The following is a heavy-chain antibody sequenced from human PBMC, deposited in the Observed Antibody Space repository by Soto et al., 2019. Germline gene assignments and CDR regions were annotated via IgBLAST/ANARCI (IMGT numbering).Heavy chain of an antibody. Sequence: QVQLVESGGGAVQPGGSLRLSCAASGFTFRNYGMHWVRQAPGKGLEWVTNIWLDGRNIGYRDSVKGRFTISRDDGKNTGYLQRDDLRVEDTAMYYCVREEIQIWSYVGSFDLWGQGALVIVSS. J-gene: IGHJ4*02. D-gene: IGHD5-18*01. CDR1: GFTFRNYG. CDR3: VREEIQIWSYVGSFDL. V-gene: IGHV3-33*01. CDR2: IWLDGRNI.